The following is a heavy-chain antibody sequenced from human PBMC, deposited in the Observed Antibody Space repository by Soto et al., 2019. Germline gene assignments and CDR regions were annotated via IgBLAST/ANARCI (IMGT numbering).Heavy chain of an antibody. CDR1: GFTFSNAW. CDR2: IKSKTDGGTT. CDR3: TTESVMATIHYYYYGMDV. Sequence: PGGSLSLSCAASGFTFSNAWMNWVRQAPGKGLEWVGRIKSKTDGGTTDYAAPVKGRFTISRDDSKNTLYLQMNSLKTEDTAVYYCTTESVMATIHYYYYGMDVWGQGTTVTVSS. J-gene: IGHJ6*02. D-gene: IGHD5-12*01. V-gene: IGHV3-15*07.